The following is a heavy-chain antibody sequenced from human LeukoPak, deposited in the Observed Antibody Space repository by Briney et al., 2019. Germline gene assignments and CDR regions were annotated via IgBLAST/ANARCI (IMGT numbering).Heavy chain of an antibody. J-gene: IGHJ6*02. CDR2: IWYDGSNK. D-gene: IGHD2-2*01. Sequence: GGSLRLSCAASGFTFSSYGMHWVRQAPGKGLEWVAVIWYDGSNKYYADSVKGRFTISRDNSKNTLYPQMNSLRAEDTAVYYCARAYCSSTSCYGMYYYGMDVWGQGTTVTVSS. CDR1: GFTFSSYG. V-gene: IGHV3-33*01. CDR3: ARAYCSSTSCYGMYYYGMDV.